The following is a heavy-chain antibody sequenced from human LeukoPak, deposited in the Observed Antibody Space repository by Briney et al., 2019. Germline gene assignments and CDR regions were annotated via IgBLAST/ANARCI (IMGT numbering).Heavy chain of an antibody. CDR2: IYPGDSDT. D-gene: IGHD3-9*01. J-gene: IGHJ4*02. Sequence: GESLKISCKGSGYSFTSYWIGWVRQMPGKGLEWMVIIYPGDSDTRYSPSFQGQVTISADKSISTAYLQWSSLKASDTAMYYCARHLPDYDILTGYYYYFDYWGQGTLVTVSS. CDR3: ARHLPDYDILTGYYYYFDY. CDR1: GYSFTSYW. V-gene: IGHV5-51*01.